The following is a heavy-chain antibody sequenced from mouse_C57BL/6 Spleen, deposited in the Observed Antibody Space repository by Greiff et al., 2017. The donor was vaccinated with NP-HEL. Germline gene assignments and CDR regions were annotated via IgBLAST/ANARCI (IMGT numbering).Heavy chain of an antibody. V-gene: IGHV3-6*01. D-gene: IGHD1-1*01. CDR1: GYSITSGYY. J-gene: IGHJ1*03. Sequence: EVQRVESGPGLVKPSQSLSLTCSVTGYSITSGYYWNWIRQFPGNKLEWMGYISYDGSNNYNPSLKNRISITRDTSKNQFFLKLNSVTTEDTATYYCARDPLYYGSEDWYFDVWGTGTTVTVSS. CDR2: ISYDGSN. CDR3: ARDPLYYGSEDWYFDV.